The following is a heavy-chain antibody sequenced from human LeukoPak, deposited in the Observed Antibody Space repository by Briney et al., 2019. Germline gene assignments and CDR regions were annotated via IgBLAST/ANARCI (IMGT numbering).Heavy chain of an antibody. CDR3: ARSPDILTGENFDY. J-gene: IGHJ4*02. CDR1: GYIFTGYY. CDR2: INPNSGGT. V-gene: IGHV1-2*02. D-gene: IGHD3-9*01. Sequence: ASVKVSCKASGYIFTGYYMHWMRQAPGQGLEWMGWINPNSGGTNYAQKFQGRVTMTRDTSIRTAYMEVSRLRSDDTAVYYCARSPDILTGENFDYWGQGTLVTVSS.